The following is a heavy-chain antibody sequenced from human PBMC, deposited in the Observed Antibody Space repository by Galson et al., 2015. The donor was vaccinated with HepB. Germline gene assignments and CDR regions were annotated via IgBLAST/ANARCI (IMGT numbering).Heavy chain of an antibody. V-gene: IGHV3-9*01. CDR1: GFTFDDYA. J-gene: IGHJ1*01. CDR3: AKDGPRAEYFQH. Sequence: SLRLSCAASGFTFDDYAMHWVRQAPGKGLEWVSGISWNSGSIGYADSVKGRFTISRDNAKNSLYLQMNSLRAEDTALYYCAKDGPRAEYFQHWGQGTLVTVSS. CDR2: ISWNSGSI.